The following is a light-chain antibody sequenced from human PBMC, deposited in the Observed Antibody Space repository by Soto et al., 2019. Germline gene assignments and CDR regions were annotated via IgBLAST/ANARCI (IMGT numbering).Light chain of an antibody. CDR2: KAS. CDR3: QQSYSTPLT. V-gene: IGKV1-5*03. Sequence: DIQMTQSPSTLSGSVGDRVTITCRASQTISSWLAWYQQKPGKAPKLLIYKASTLKSGVPSRFSGSGSGTEFTLTISSLQPDDFATYYCQQSYSTPLTVGQGTKVDIK. CDR1: QTISSW. J-gene: IGKJ1*01.